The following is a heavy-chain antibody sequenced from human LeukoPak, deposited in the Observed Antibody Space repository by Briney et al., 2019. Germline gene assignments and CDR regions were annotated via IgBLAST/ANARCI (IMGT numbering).Heavy chain of an antibody. J-gene: IGHJ3*01. Sequence: KPSETLSLTCTVSGGSISSYYWSWIRQPPGKGLEWIGYIYYSGSTNYNPSLKSRVTISVDTSKNQFSLKLSSVTAADTAVYYCARDLGYTIQFDVWGQGTVVTVSS. D-gene: IGHD6-13*01. V-gene: IGHV4-59*01. CDR3: ARDLGYTIQFDV. CDR1: GGSISSYY. CDR2: IYYSGST.